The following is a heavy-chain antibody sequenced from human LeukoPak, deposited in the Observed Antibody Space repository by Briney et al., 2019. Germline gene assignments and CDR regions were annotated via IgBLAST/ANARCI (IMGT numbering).Heavy chain of an antibody. CDR2: INHSGST. Sequence: SETLSLTCAVYGGSFSGYYWSWIRQPPGKGLEWIGEINHSGSTNYNPSLKSRVTISVDTSKNQFSLKLSSVTAADTAVYCCARGRRHHYYDSSGYYVYWGQGTLVTVSS. D-gene: IGHD3-22*01. CDR1: GGSFSGYY. J-gene: IGHJ4*02. CDR3: ARGRRHHYYDSSGYYVY. V-gene: IGHV4-34*01.